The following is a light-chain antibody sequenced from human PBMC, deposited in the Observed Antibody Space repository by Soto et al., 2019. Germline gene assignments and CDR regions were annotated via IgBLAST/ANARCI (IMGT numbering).Light chain of an antibody. CDR2: EVS. CDR1: SSDVGSYNR. J-gene: IGLJ1*01. Sequence: QSVLTQPPSVSGSPGQSVTIFCTGTSSDVGSYNRVSWYQQPPGTAPKLMIYEVSNRPSGVPDRFSGSKSGNTASLTISGLQAEDEADYYCSSYTSSSTLYVFGTGTKVTVL. V-gene: IGLV2-18*02. CDR3: SSYTSSSTLYV.